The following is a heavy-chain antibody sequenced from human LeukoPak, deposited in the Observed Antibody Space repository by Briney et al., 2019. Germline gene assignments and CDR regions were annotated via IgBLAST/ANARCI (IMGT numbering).Heavy chain of an antibody. D-gene: IGHD3-22*01. CDR1: GYTFTSYD. V-gene: IGHV1-8*01. CDR2: MNPNSGNT. J-gene: IGHJ6*02. CDR3: ASASSGYSYYYYYGMDV. Sequence: ASVKVSCKASGYTFTSYDINWVRQATGQGLEWMGWMNPNSGNTGYAQRFQGRVTMTRNTSISTAYMELSSLRSEDTAVYYCASASSGYSYYYYYGMDVWGQGTTVTVSS.